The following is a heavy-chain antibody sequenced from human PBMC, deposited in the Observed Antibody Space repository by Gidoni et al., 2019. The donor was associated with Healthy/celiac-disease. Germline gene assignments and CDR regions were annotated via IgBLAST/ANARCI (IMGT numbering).Heavy chain of an antibody. CDR1: GFPFDDYA. J-gene: IGHJ3*02. D-gene: IGHD3-22*01. CDR3: AKDLYDSSGYSYAFDI. V-gene: IGHV3-9*01. Sequence: EVQLVESGGGLVQPGRSLSLSCAASGFPFDDYAMHWVRQAPGKGLGWVSGISWNSGSIGYADSVKGRFTISRDNAKNSLYLQMNSLRAEDTALYYCAKDLYDSSGYSYAFDIWGQGTMVTVSS. CDR2: ISWNSGSI.